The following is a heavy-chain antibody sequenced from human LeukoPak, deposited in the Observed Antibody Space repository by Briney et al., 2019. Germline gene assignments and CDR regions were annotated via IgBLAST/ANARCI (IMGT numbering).Heavy chain of an antibody. CDR1: GGSFSDYY. V-gene: IGHV4-34*01. CDR3: ARAVTTAPLTNLWFGEMYCDY. CDR2: INHSGRN. J-gene: IGHJ4*02. Sequence: SETLSLTCAVYGGSFSDYYWSWIRQPPGKGLEWIGEINHSGRNNYNPSLKSRVTISVDTSKNQFSLKLSSVTAADTAVYYCARAVTTAPLTNLWFGEMYCDYWGQGTLVTVSS. D-gene: IGHD3-10*01.